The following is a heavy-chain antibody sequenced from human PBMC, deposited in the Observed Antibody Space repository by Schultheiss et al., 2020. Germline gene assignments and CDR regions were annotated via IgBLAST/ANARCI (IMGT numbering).Heavy chain of an antibody. V-gene: IGHV3-23*01. CDR1: GFTFSSYA. CDR3: AKEQYIAAAGGFDY. J-gene: IGHJ4*02. Sequence: GGSLRLSCAASGFTFSSYAMSWVRQAPGKGLEWVSRINSDGSSTSYADSVKGRFTISRDNSKNTLYLQMNSLRAEDTAVYYCAKEQYIAAAGGFDYWGQGTLVTVSS. D-gene: IGHD6-13*01. CDR2: INSDGSST.